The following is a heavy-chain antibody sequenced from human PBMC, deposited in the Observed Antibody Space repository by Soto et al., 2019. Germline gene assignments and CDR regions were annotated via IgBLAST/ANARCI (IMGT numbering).Heavy chain of an antibody. CDR3: AKDIRHAFDI. V-gene: IGHV3-43*01. CDR1: GFTFDDYT. Sequence: GGSLRLSCAASGFTFDDYTMHWVRQAPGKGLEWVSLISWDGGSTYYADTVKGRFTISRDNSKNSLYLQMNSLRTEDTDLYYCAKDIRHAFDIWGQGTMVTVSS. J-gene: IGHJ3*02. CDR2: ISWDGGST.